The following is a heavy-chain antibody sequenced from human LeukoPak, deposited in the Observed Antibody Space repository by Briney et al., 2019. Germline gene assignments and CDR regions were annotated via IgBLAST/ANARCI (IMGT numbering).Heavy chain of an antibody. CDR1: GFTFSSYE. CDR2: ISSSGSTI. D-gene: IGHD3-22*01. Sequence: GGSLRLTCAASGFTFSSYEMNWVRQAPGKGLEWFSYISSSGSTIYYADSVKGRFTISRDNAKNSLYLQMNSLRAEDTAVYYCARIGRYYYDSSGAYFDYWGQGTLVTVSS. V-gene: IGHV3-48*03. CDR3: ARIGRYYYDSSGAYFDY. J-gene: IGHJ4*02.